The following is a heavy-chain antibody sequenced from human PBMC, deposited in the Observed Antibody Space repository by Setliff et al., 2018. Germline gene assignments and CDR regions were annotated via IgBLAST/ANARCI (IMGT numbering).Heavy chain of an antibody. CDR2: VYSRGTT. Sequence: SETLSLTCTVSGGSISSGVYYWIWIRQPAGKGLEWIGHVYSRGTTNYNPSLKSRLTISADTSKNQFSLRLSSVTAADTAVYYCARGRFQYVGDSYYFDYWGQGDLVTVSS. V-gene: IGHV4-61*09. J-gene: IGHJ4*02. CDR1: GGSISSGVYY. D-gene: IGHD4-17*01. CDR3: ARGRFQYVGDSYYFDY.